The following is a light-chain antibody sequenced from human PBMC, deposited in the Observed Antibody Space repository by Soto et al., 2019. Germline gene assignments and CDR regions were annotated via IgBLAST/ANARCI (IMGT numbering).Light chain of an antibody. CDR3: QQRHMWPIT. Sequence: EIVLTWSPGTLSLHLAERHTLLFGISQSVSSSYLAWYQQTHGQAPRILIYDAYNRDTGIPPRFSGSRSGTDFTLAFSSLEPEDSEVYYGQQRHMWPITFGQGTRLEIK. J-gene: IGKJ5*01. CDR2: DAY. CDR1: QSVSSSY. V-gene: IGKV3D-20*02.